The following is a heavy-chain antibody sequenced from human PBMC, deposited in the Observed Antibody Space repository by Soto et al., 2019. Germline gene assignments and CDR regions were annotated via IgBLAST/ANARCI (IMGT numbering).Heavy chain of an antibody. CDR2: IKGDASSI. V-gene: IGHV3-74*01. D-gene: IGHD4-17*01. CDR1: GFTFSDYW. Sequence: EVQLVESGGGLVQPGGSLRLSCAASGFTFSDYWMHWVRQAPGKGLVWVSRIKGDASSIAYADSVRGRFTISRDNAKNTLYLQTNSLRAEDTAVYYCASGLRGYYGKDVWGQGTTVTVSS. J-gene: IGHJ6*02. CDR3: ASGLRGYYGKDV.